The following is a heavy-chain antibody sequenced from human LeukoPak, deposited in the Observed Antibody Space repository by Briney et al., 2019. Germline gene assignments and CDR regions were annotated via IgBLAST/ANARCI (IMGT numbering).Heavy chain of an antibody. J-gene: IGHJ4*02. D-gene: IGHD5-18*01. V-gene: IGHV3-30-3*01. CDR1: GFTFSSYA. Sequence: GRSLRHSCAASGFTFSSYAMHWVRQAPGKGLEWVAVISYDGSNKYYADSVKGRFTISRDNSKNTLYLQMNSLRAEDTAVYYCARGPGQLWFFDYWGQGTLVTVSS. CDR3: ARGPGQLWFFDY. CDR2: ISYDGSNK.